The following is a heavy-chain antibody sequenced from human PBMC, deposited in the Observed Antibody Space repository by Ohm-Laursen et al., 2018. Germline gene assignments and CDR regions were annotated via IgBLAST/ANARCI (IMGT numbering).Heavy chain of an antibody. D-gene: IGHD3-9*01. J-gene: IGHJ5*02. CDR2: IYTSGTT. CDR3: ARDNYDILTENWFDP. CDR1: GGSFSGHY. V-gene: IGHV4-4*07. Sequence: SDTLSLTCAVYGGSFSGHYWSWIRQPAGKGLEWIGRIYTSGTTNYNPSLKSRVTMSLDTSKNQFSLKLSSVTAADTAVYYCARDNYDILTENWFDPLGRGTLVTVSS.